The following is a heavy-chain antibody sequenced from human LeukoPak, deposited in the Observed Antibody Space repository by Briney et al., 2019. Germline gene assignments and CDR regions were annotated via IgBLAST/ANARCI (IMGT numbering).Heavy chain of an antibody. D-gene: IGHD3-22*01. V-gene: IGHV3-23*01. Sequence: GGSLTLSCASSGFTYSSYAMSWVGQAAWKGLDWASAISDRGGGTYYADSVKGPFTIYRDNPKNTLYLQMNSLRADDKAVYYCEKVGGRYYDRSGEGAYWGQGTLVTVSS. CDR3: EKVGGRYYDRSGEGAY. CDR2: ISDRGGGT. J-gene: IGHJ4*02. CDR1: GFTYSSYA.